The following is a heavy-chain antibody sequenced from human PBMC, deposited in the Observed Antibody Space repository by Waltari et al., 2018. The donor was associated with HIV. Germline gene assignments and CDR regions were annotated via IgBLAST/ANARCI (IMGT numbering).Heavy chain of an antibody. CDR3: ASLYNYVWGSPPPFDY. V-gene: IGHV3-74*01. Sequence: EVQLVESWGGLVQPWGSLSPHCAASGFTLTSYRMHWVRQDPGKGLVWVSRINSDGSSTNYADSVKGRFTISRDNAKNTVYLQMNSLRAEDTALYYCASLYNYVWGSPPPFDYWGQGTLVTVSS. J-gene: IGHJ4*02. CDR1: GFTLTSYR. CDR2: INSDGSST. D-gene: IGHD3-16*01.